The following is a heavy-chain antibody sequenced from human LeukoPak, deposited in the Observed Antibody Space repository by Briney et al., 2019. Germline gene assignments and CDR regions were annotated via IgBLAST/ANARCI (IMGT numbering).Heavy chain of an antibody. V-gene: IGHV1-18*01. CDR1: GYTFTSYG. CDR3: ARGVGYYDSSGYGY. Sequence: ASVKVSCKASGYTFTSYGISWVRQAPGQGLEWMGWISAYNGNTNYAQKLQGRVTMTTDTSTSTAYMELRSLRFDDTAAYYCARGVGYYDSSGYGYWGQGTLVTVSS. J-gene: IGHJ4*02. CDR2: ISAYNGNT. D-gene: IGHD3-22*01.